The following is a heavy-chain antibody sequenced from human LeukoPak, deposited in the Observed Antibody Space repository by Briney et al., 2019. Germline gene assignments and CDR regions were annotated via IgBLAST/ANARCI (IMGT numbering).Heavy chain of an antibody. CDR2: ISAYNGNT. Sequence: ASVKVSCKASGYTFTSYGISWVRQAPGQGLEWMGWISAYNGNTNYAQKLQGRVTMTTDTSTSTAYMELRSLRSDDTAVYYCARGHFYYDRSGYWFDPWGQGTLVTVSA. D-gene: IGHD3-22*01. V-gene: IGHV1-18*01. CDR1: GYTFTSYG. CDR3: ARGHFYYDRSGYWFDP. J-gene: IGHJ5*02.